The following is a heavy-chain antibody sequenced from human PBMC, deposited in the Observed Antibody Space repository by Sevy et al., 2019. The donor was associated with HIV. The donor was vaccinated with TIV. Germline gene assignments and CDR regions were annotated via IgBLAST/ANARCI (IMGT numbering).Heavy chain of an antibody. V-gene: IGHV3-30-3*01. Sequence: GGSLRLSCAASGFTFSSYAMHWVRQAPGKGLEWVAVISYDGSNKYYADSVKGRFTISRDNSKNTLYLQMNSLRAEDTAVYYCARGHYPLEWSYSMDVWGQGTTVTVSS. CDR2: ISYDGSNK. CDR1: GFTFSSYA. CDR3: ARGHYPLEWSYSMDV. J-gene: IGHJ6*02. D-gene: IGHD3-3*01.